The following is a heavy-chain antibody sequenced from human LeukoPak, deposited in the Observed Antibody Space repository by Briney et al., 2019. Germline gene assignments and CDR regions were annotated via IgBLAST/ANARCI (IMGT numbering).Heavy chain of an antibody. CDR3: AREGYSYGLFDY. CDR1: GGSISSGGYS. Sequence: PSETLSLTCAVSGGSISSGGYSWSWIRQPPGKGLEWIGYIYHSGSTYYNPSLKSRATISVDRSKNQFSLKLSSVTAADTAVYYCAREGYSYGLFDYWGQGTLVTVSS. D-gene: IGHD5-18*01. J-gene: IGHJ4*02. CDR2: IYHSGST. V-gene: IGHV4-30-2*01.